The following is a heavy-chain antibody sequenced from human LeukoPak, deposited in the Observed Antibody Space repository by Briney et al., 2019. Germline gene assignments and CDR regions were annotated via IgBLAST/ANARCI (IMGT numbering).Heavy chain of an antibody. J-gene: IGHJ4*02. V-gene: IGHV1-69*01. CDR3: ARSKDVGGYSYGYFDY. D-gene: IGHD5-18*01. CDR1: GGTFSSYA. CDR2: IIPIFGTS. Sequence: GSSVKVSCKASGGTFSSYAISWVRQAPGQGLEWMGGIIPIFGTSNYAQKFQGRVTITADESTSTAYMELSSLRSEDTAVYYCARSKDVGGYSYGYFDYWGQGTLVTVSS.